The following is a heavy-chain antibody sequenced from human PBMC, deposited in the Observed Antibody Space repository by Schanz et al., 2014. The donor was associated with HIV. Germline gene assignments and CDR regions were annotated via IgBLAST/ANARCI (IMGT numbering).Heavy chain of an antibody. D-gene: IGHD6-13*01. V-gene: IGHV1-2*02. J-gene: IGHJ3*02. CDR3: ARDLVDSSTWYDAFDI. CDR1: GDTSSSYA. Sequence: VQLEQSGAEVKKPGSSVTVSCKASGDTSSSYAINWVRQAPGQGLEWMGWINPNSGGTNSAQKFQGRVTMSMDTSISTAYMEVRSLRSDDTALYFCARDLVDSSTWYDAFDIWGQGTKVTVSS. CDR2: INPNSGGT.